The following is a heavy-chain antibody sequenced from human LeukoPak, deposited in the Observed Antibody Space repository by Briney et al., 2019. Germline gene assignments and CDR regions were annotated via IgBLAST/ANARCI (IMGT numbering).Heavy chain of an antibody. Sequence: SETPSLTCTVSRGSISSYYWSWIRQPPGKGLEWIGYFDNSGNTNSNPSLKSRVTMSVDTSKNQFSLKLSSVIAADTAVYYCARGRITIFGVVIPHFDNWGQGTLVTVSS. CDR1: RGSISSYY. CDR2: FDNSGNT. J-gene: IGHJ4*02. V-gene: IGHV4-59*01. D-gene: IGHD3-3*01. CDR3: ARGRITIFGVVIPHFDN.